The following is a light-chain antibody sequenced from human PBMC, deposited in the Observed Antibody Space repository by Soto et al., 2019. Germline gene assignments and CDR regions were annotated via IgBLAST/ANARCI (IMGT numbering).Light chain of an antibody. Sequence: DIVFTHSPGTLSLSPGERASLSCRASQSVSSGHLAWYQQKPGQAPRLLIYGAASMATGIPDRFSGSGSGTDFTLTISRLEPEDYAVYYCQQYGHSLWTFGQGTKVDIK. CDR1: QSVSSGH. CDR3: QQYGHSLWT. V-gene: IGKV3-20*01. J-gene: IGKJ1*01. CDR2: GAA.